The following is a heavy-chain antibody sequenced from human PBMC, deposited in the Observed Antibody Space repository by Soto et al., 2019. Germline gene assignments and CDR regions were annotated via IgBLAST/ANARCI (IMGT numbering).Heavy chain of an antibody. CDR1: GFTFSSYA. D-gene: IGHD1-26*01. J-gene: IGHJ4*02. CDR3: AKDSGSYFTADY. V-gene: IGHV3-30-3*01. Sequence: PGGSLRLSCAASGFTFSSYAMHWVRQAPGKGLAWVSGIRYDGVNKYYADSVKGRFTISRDNSKNTLSLQMNSLRAEDTAIYYCAKDSGSYFTADYWGQGTLVTVSS. CDR2: IRYDGVNK.